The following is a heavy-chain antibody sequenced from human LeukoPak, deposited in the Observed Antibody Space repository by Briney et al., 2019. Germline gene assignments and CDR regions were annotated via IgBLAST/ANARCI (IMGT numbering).Heavy chain of an antibody. D-gene: IGHD2-2*01. CDR3: ARHSRWVVPAAMFYYYYMDV. J-gene: IGHJ6*03. V-gene: IGHV4-39*01. CDR2: IYYSGIT. Sequence: PSETLSLTCTVSGVSNSTIGYYWGWIRQPPGKGLEWIGSIYYSGITYYNPSLKSRVTISIDTSNNQFSLTLSSVTAADTAVYYCARHSRWVVPAAMFYYYYMDVWGKGTTVTVSS. CDR1: GVSNSTIGYY.